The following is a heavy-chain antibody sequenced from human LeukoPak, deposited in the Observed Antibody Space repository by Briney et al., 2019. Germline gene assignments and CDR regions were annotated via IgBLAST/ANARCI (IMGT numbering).Heavy chain of an antibody. CDR3: ARSPYDSSGYHRHAFDI. Sequence: RGESLKISCKGSGYSFTSYWIGWVRQMPGKGLEWMGIIYPGDSDTRYSPSFQGQVTISADKSISTAYLQWSSLKASDTAMYYCARSPYDSSGYHRHAFDIWGQGTMVTVSS. CDR2: IYPGDSDT. CDR1: GYSFTSYW. V-gene: IGHV5-51*01. D-gene: IGHD3-22*01. J-gene: IGHJ3*02.